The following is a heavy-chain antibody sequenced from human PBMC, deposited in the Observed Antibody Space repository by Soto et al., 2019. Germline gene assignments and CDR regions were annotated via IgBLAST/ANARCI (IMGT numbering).Heavy chain of an antibody. CDR2: VNPNSGKT. CDR1: GYTFTRYV. J-gene: IGHJ2*01. Sequence: QVQLVQSGAEVKKPGASVKVSCKASGYTFTRYVIHWVRQAAGQGLEWMGWVNPNSGKTGSAQRFKGRLTMTRTTSNDTAYMELSRLRSEDTDVYYCVRGGDVALWGRGTLVTVSS. CDR3: VRGGDVAL. D-gene: IGHD3-16*01. V-gene: IGHV1-8*01.